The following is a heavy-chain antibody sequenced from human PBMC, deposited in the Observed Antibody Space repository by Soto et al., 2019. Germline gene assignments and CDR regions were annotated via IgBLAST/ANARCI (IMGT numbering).Heavy chain of an antibody. Sequence: GGSLRLSCAASGFTVSSNYMSWVRQAPGKGLEWVSIIYSGGKTFYADSVKGRFTVSRDNSKNILYLQLNSLRAEDTAVYYCAKNWNWGSLVHWGQGTLVTVSS. CDR1: GFTVSSNY. V-gene: IGHV3-66*01. J-gene: IGHJ4*02. CDR3: AKNWNWGSLVH. D-gene: IGHD7-27*01. CDR2: IYSGGKT.